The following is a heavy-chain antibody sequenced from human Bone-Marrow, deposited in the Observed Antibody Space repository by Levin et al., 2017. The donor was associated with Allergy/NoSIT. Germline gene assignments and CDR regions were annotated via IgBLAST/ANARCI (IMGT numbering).Heavy chain of an antibody. D-gene: IGHD6-25*01. J-gene: IGHJ6*03. V-gene: IGHV3-33*01. CDR1: GFNFRGYG. CDR2: IWYDGKKT. CDR3: AREWSSVYHYSYYMDV. Sequence: PGGSLRLSCTASGFNFRGYGMHWVRQAPGKGLEWVAVIWYDGKKTYYVDSVKGRFTISRDNAKNTLYLQMNSLGAQDTAVYYCAREWSSVYHYSYYMDVWGRGTTVIVSS.